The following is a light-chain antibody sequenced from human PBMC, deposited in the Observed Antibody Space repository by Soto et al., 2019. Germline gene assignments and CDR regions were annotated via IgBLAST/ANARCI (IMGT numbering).Light chain of an antibody. V-gene: IGLV1-47*01. CDR3: SAWDDSLSGYV. J-gene: IGLJ1*01. CDR2: RNN. Sequence: QSVLTQPPSASGTPGQRVTISCSGSSSNIGSNYVYWYQQLPGTAPKIIIYRNNQRPSGVPDRISGSESGTSASLAISGLRSEDEADYYCSAWDDSLSGYVFGTGTKLTVL. CDR1: SSNIGSNY.